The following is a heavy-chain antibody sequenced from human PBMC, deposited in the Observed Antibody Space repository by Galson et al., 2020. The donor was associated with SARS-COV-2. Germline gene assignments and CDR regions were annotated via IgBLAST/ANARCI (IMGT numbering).Heavy chain of an antibody. CDR1: GFGFSYYW. J-gene: IGHJ4*02. Sequence: GGSLRLSCEASGFGFSYYWMSWVRQAPGRGLEWVAHIKHDGSEKYYVDSVKGRFTISRDNPKNSLYLQMNNLRVEDTAVYHCARVDCSGGSCYPCNYWGQGTLVTVSS. CDR2: IKHDGSEK. CDR3: ARVDCSGGSCYPCNY. V-gene: IGHV3-7*03. D-gene: IGHD2-15*01.